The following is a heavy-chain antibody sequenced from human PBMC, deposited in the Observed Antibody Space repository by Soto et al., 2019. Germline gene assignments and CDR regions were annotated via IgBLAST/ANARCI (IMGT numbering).Heavy chain of an antibody. CDR2: ISGYNGDT. J-gene: IGHJ6*03. D-gene: IGHD1-1*01. CDR3: ARVQLEHLGTYYHYYSMDV. CDR1: GYRFSSYG. V-gene: IGHV1-18*01. Sequence: ASVKVCCKASGYRFSSYGISWVRQAPGRGLEGMGWISGYNGDTKYVQKFQGRLNMTTDTSTSTAYMELRSLRADDTAVYYCARVQLEHLGTYYHYYSMDVWGKGTTVTVSS.